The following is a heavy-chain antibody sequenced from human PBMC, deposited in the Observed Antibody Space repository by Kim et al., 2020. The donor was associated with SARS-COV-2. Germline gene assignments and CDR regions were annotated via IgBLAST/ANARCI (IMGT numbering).Heavy chain of an antibody. V-gene: IGHV5-51*01. CDR2: IYPGDSDT. J-gene: IGHJ6*02. CDR1: GYSFTSYW. CDR3: ARSLPYSSSPSDYGMDV. D-gene: IGHD6-6*01. Sequence: GESLKISCKGSGYSFTSYWIGWVRQMPGKGLEWMGIIYPGDSDTRYSPSFQGQVTISADKSISTAYLQWSSLKASDTAMYYCARSLPYSSSPSDYGMDVWSQGTTVTVSS.